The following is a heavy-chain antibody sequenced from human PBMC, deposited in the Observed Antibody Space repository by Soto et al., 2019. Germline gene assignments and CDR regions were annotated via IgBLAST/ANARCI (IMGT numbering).Heavy chain of an antibody. V-gene: IGHV4-4*07. D-gene: IGHD6-13*01. CDR1: GGSISEKY. Sequence: SETLSLTCIVSGGSISEKYWNWVRQPPGKGLEWIGLIFADGHTDYNPSLKSRVTMSVDASKNQFSLRLTSMTAADTAVYYCVASLAASGLNWLDPWGRGTLVTVSS. CDR2: IFADGHT. CDR3: VASLAASGLNWLDP. J-gene: IGHJ5*02.